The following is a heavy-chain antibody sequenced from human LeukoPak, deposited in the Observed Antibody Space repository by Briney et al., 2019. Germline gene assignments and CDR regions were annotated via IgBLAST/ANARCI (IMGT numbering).Heavy chain of an antibody. Sequence: GGSLRLSCAAAGFTFSTYWMHWVRHAPGKGRGWVSRISSDGSITGYAHSVKGRFTITRDNAKNTVYLQLNSLRAEDTAVYYCARHLNYYLDYWGQGTLVTVSS. J-gene: IGHJ4*02. CDR1: GFTFSTYW. CDR3: ARHLNYYLDY. V-gene: IGHV3-74*01. CDR2: ISSDGSIT.